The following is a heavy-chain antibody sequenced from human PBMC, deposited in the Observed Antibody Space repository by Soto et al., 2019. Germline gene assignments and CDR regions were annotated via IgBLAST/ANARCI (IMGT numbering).Heavy chain of an antibody. V-gene: IGHV1-3*01. D-gene: IGHD3-22*01. CDR1: GYTFTTHA. CDR2: ITAGSGST. Sequence: QVQLVQSGAEVMRPGASVKISCKASGYTFTTHAIHWVRQAPGQSLEWMGWITAGSGSTKYSQTFQGRVTMTRDISASTAYMELSSLTSEDTAVYYCAIEYSSDWTWGQGTLVTVSS. J-gene: IGHJ5*02. CDR3: AIEYSSDWT.